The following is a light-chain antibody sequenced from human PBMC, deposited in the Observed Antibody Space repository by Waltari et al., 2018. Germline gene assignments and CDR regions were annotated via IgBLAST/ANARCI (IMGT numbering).Light chain of an antibody. Sequence: DIVMTQSPDSLAVSLVERATINCKSSQSVLYSSNHKNYFAWYQQKPGQPPKLLIYWASTRESGVPDRFSGSGSGTDFTLTISSLQAEDLAVYYCQQYYSTPLTFGGGTKVEIK. CDR3: QQYYSTPLT. CDR2: WAS. CDR1: QSVLYSSNHKNY. J-gene: IGKJ4*01. V-gene: IGKV4-1*01.